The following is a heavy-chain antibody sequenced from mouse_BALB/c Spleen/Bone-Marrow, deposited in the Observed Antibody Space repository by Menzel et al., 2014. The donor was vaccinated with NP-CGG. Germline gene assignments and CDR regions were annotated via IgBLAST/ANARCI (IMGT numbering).Heavy chain of an antibody. V-gene: IGHV1-7*01. J-gene: IGHJ1*01. Sequence: QVQLQQSGAELAKPGASVMMSCKASGYTFTSYWMHWVKQRPGQGLEWIGYINPSTGYTEYNQKFKDKATLTADKSSSTAYMQLSSLTSEDSAVYYCARDWYFDVWGAGTTVTVSS. CDR3: ARDWYFDV. CDR1: GYTFTSYW. CDR2: INPSTGYT.